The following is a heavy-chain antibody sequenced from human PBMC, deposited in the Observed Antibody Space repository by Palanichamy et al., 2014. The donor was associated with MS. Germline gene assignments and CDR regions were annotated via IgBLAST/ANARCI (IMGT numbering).Heavy chain of an antibody. J-gene: IGHJ3*02. Sequence: QVQLQESGPGLVRPSETLSLTCTVSDGSVNSGTYYWSWIRQPLGKTLEWIGYIYYSGNTNYNPTLKSRVTISVDTSKNQFSLKLNSVTAADTAVYYCARRGAFCTAGVCRPHDVFDIWGQGTVVTVSS. CDR2: IYYSGNT. CDR1: DGSVNSGTYY. V-gene: IGHV4-61*01. D-gene: IGHD2-8*02. CDR3: ARRGAFCTAGVCRPHDVFDI.